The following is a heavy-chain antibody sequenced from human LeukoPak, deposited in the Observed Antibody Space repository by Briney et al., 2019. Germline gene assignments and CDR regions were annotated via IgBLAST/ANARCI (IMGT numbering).Heavy chain of an antibody. CDR3: TTAYYDSSGYYNDY. V-gene: IGHV3-15*01. D-gene: IGHD3-22*01. Sequence: GGSLRLSCAASGFTFSNAWISWVRQAPGKGLEWVGRIKSKTDGGTTDYAAPVKGRFTISRDDSKNTLYLQMNSLKTEDTAVYYCTTAYYDSSGYYNDYWGQGTLVTVSS. CDR2: IKSKTDGGTT. J-gene: IGHJ4*02. CDR1: GFTFSNAW.